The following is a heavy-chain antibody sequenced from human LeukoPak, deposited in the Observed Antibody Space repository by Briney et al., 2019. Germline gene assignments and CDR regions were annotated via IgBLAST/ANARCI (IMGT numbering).Heavy chain of an antibody. Sequence: SETLSLTCTVSGGSISSGSYYWSWIRQPAGKGLEWIGRIYTSGSTNYNPSLKSRVTISVDTSKNQFSLKLSSVTAADTAVYYCAREYYDSSCYYTGDYWGQGTLVTGSS. CDR2: IYTSGST. J-gene: IGHJ4*02. CDR3: AREYYDSSCYYTGDY. V-gene: IGHV4-61*02. CDR1: GGSISSGSYY. D-gene: IGHD3-22*01.